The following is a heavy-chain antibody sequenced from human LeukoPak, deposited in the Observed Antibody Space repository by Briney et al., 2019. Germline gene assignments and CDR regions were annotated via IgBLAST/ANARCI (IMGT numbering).Heavy chain of an antibody. D-gene: IGHD4-17*01. Sequence: GGSLRLSCAASGFTFSSYAMSWVRQAPGKGPEWVSSISSSSTTIYYADSVKGRFTISRDNAKNSLYLQMNSLRAEDTAVYYCGRDWGDYGDYTGAYWGQGTLVTVSS. CDR1: GFTFSSYA. CDR3: GRDWGDYGDYTGAY. CDR2: ISSSSTTI. J-gene: IGHJ4*02. V-gene: IGHV3-48*04.